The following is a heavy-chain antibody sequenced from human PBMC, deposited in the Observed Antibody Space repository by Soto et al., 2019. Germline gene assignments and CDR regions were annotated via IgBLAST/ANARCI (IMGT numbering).Heavy chain of an antibody. D-gene: IGHD1-26*01. V-gene: IGHV5-51*01. J-gene: IGHJ6*02. CDR1: GYSFTSYW. CDR2: IYPGDSDT. CDR3: AGLQSLKAAGMDV. Sequence: PGESLKISCKGSGYSFTSYWIGWVRQMPGKGLERMGIIYPGDSDTRYSPSFQGQVTISADKSISTAYLQWSSLKASDTAMYYCAGLQSLKAAGMDVRGQGTTVTVSS.